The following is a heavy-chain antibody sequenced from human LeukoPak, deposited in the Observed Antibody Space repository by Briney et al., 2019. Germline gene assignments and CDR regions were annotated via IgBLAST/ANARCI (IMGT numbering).Heavy chain of an antibody. J-gene: IGHJ5*02. CDR3: ARRAYYDSKINWFDP. CDR1: GGPISSGNYY. CDR2: IYHSGNV. V-gene: IGHV4-31*03. D-gene: IGHD3-16*01. Sequence: PSETLSLTGTVSGGPISSGNYYWSWIRQHPGKGLEWIGYIYHSGNVYYNPSLKSRVSISVDTSKNQFSLKLSSVTAADTAVYYCARRAYYDSKINWFDPWGQGTLVTVSS.